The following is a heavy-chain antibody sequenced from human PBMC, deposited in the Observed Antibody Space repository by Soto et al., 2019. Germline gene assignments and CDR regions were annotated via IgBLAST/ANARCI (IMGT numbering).Heavy chain of an antibody. CDR3: ARGLVRRYSSSRRGECYYGMDV. CDR2: INHSGST. D-gene: IGHD6-13*01. J-gene: IGHJ6*02. Sequence: SETLSLTCAVYGGSFSGYYWSWIRQPPGKGLEWIGEINHSGSTNYNPSLKSRVTISVDTFKNQFSLKLSSVTAADTAVYYCARGLVRRYSSSRRGECYYGMDVWGQGTTVTVSS. V-gene: IGHV4-34*01. CDR1: GGSFSGYY.